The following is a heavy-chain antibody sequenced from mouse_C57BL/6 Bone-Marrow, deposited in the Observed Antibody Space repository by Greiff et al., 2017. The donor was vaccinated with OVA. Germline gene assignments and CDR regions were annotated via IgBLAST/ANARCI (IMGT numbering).Heavy chain of an antibody. CDR3: ARGTYDYDGYWYFDV. J-gene: IGHJ1*03. CDR1: GYTFTDYY. V-gene: IGHV1-76*01. Sequence: VQLQQSGAELVRPGASVKLSCKASGYTFTDYYINWVKQRPGQGLEWIARIYPGSGNTYYNEKFKGKATLTAEKSSSTAYMQLSSLTSEDSAVYFCARGTYDYDGYWYFDVWGTGTTVTVSS. CDR2: IYPGSGNT. D-gene: IGHD2-4*01.